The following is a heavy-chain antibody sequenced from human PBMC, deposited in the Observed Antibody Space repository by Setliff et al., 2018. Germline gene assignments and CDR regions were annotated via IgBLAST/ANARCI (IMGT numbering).Heavy chain of an antibody. CDR2: IIPIFGTA. CDR1: GGTFINYA. J-gene: IGHJ5*02. Sequence: SVKVSCKASGGTFINYAISWVRQAPGQGLEWMGGIIPIFGTANYAQKFQGRVTITADESTSTAYMELSSLRSEDTAVYYCARGYRGYYNFWSGSQGANWFDPWGQGTLVTVPQ. D-gene: IGHD3-3*01. CDR3: ARGYRGYYNFWSGSQGANWFDP. V-gene: IGHV1-69*13.